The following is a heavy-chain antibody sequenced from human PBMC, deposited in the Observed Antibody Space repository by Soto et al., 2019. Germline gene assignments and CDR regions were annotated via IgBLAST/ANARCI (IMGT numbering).Heavy chain of an antibody. V-gene: IGHV1-2*02. Sequence: ASVKVSFKASGYPFTGYYMHLVRQAPGQGLEWMGWINPNSGGTNYAQKFQGRVTMTRDTSISTAYMELSRLRSDDTAVYYCASLLGANTNLFRDYWGQGTMVTVSS. CDR3: ASLLGANTNLFRDY. CDR2: INPNSGGT. D-gene: IGHD1-26*01. J-gene: IGHJ4*02. CDR1: GYPFTGYY.